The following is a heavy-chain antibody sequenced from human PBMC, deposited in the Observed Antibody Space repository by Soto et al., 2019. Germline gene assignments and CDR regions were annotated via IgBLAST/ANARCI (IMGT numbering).Heavy chain of an antibody. D-gene: IGHD6-13*01. CDR2: ITYSGSNK. CDR1: GFTFSSYG. CDR3: AREAAAGPGYYYYYGMDV. V-gene: IGHV3-30*03. J-gene: IGHJ6*02. Sequence: GGSLRLSCAASGFTFSSYGMGWVRQAPGKGLEWVSVITYSGSNKYYADSVKGRFTISRDNSKNTLYLQMNSLRAEDTAVYYCAREAAAGPGYYYYYGMDVWGQGTTVTVSS.